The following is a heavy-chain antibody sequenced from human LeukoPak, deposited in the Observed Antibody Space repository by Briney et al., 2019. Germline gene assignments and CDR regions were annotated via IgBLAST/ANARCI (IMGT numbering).Heavy chain of an antibody. J-gene: IGHJ4*02. Sequence: GGSLRLSCAASGFTFSSYAMHWVRQAPGKGLEYVSAISSNGGSTYYADSVKARFTISRDNSKNTLYLQMGSLRAEDMAVYYCARGGSSSWAYFDYWGQGTLVTVSS. CDR2: ISSNGGST. CDR1: GFTFSSYA. D-gene: IGHD6-13*01. V-gene: IGHV3-64*02. CDR3: ARGGSSSWAYFDY.